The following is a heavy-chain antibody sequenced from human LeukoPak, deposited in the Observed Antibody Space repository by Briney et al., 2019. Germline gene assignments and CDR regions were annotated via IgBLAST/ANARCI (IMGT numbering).Heavy chain of an antibody. V-gene: IGHV4-39*01. D-gene: IGHD4-23*01. CDR1: GGSISSSSYY. CDR2: IYYSGST. J-gene: IGHJ4*02. CDR3: ARWYPLDY. Sequence: SETLPLTCTVSGGSISSSSYYRGWIRQPPGKGLEWIGSIYYSGSTYYNPSLKSRVTISVDTSKNQFSLKLSSVTAADTAVYYCARWYPLDYWGQGTLVTVSS.